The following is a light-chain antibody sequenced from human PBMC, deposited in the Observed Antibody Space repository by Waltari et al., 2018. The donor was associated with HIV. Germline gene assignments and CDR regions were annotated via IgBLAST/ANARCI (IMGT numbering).Light chain of an antibody. CDR3: QHTFTSPRT. CDR2: AAT. J-gene: IGKJ1*01. V-gene: IGKV1-39*01. CDR1: QSIGGS. Sequence: DIQMTQSPSSLSASVGDRVIITCRASQSIGGSLNWYQQKPGKAPKVLIHAATTLQSGVPSRFSGSGSGTDFSLTISSLQPEDFATYVCQHTFTSPRTFGRGTKVEIK.